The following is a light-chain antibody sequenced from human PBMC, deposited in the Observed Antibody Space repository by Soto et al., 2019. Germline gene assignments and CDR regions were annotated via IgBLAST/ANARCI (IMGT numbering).Light chain of an antibody. V-gene: IGKV1-39*01. CDR2: AAS. Sequence: DIQMTQSPSSLSASVGDTVTNTCRASQSISNDLYWYQQKPGKAPKLLIYAASTLQGGVPSRFSGSGSGTDFTLTISSLQPEDFATYYCQQSYSTPPYTFGQGTRLEIK. CDR3: QQSYSTPPYT. J-gene: IGKJ2*01. CDR1: QSISND.